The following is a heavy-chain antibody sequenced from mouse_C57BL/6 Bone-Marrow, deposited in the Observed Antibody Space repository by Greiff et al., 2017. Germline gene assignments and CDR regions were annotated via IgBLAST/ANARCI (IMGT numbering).Heavy chain of an antibody. CDR3: ARRGLRHWYFDV. Sequence: VQLQQSGPELVKPGASVKISCKASGYAFSSSWMNWVKQRPGKGLEWIGRIYPGDGDTNYNGKFTGKAKLTEDKSSSTAYMQLSSLASEDSAVYFCARRGLRHWYFDVWGTGTTVTVSS. J-gene: IGHJ1*03. D-gene: IGHD2-2*01. CDR1: GYAFSSSW. CDR2: IYPGDGDT. V-gene: IGHV1-82*01.